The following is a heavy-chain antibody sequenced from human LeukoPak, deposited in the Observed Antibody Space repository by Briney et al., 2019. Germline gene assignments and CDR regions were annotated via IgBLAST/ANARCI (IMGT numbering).Heavy chain of an antibody. Sequence: GGSLRLSCAASGFTFSSYWMHWVRQAPGKGLVWVSRINSDGSSTSYADSVKGRFTISRDNAKNTLYLQMNSLRAEDTAVYHCARDIAVAGTWFDPWGQGTLVTLSS. V-gene: IGHV3-74*01. CDR3: ARDIAVAGTWFDP. CDR1: GFTFSSYW. D-gene: IGHD6-19*01. CDR2: INSDGSST. J-gene: IGHJ5*02.